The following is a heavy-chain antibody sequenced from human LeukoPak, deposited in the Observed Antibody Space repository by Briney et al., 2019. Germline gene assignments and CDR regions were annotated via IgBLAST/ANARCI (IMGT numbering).Heavy chain of an antibody. CDR3: ARGKRVVHTTYYFDY. CDR1: GFTISTNY. Sequence: PGGSLRLSCAASGFTISTNYMSWVRQAPGKGLEWVSVIYKDGGIYYADSVKGRFTISRDNSKNTLYLQMNALRAEDTAVYYCARGKRVVHTTYYFDYWGQGTLVTVSS. CDR2: IYKDGGI. V-gene: IGHV3-53*01. D-gene: IGHD3-3*01. J-gene: IGHJ4*02.